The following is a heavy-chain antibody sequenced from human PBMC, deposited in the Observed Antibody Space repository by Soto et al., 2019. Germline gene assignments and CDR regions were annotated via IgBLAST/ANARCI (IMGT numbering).Heavy chain of an antibody. CDR2: ISTTSSFI. V-gene: IGHV3-21*02. Sequence: EVQLVESGGGXXXXGGXXXXXCXAXXXXXXXXSMNXXXXAPGKGLEWVSSISTTSSFIYSADSVKGRFTISRDNAKNSLYLQMNSLRAEDTAVYYCAREGSLYVDSVSNCFDYWGQGTLVTVSS. CDR1: XXXXXXXS. CDR3: AREGSLYVDSVSNCFDY. D-gene: IGHD4-17*01. J-gene: IGHJ4*02.